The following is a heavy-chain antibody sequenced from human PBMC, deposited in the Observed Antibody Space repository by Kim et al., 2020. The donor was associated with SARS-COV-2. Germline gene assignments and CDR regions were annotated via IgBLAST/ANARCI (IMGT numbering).Heavy chain of an antibody. Sequence: SETLSLTCTVSGGSISSSSYYWGWIRQPPGKGLEWIGSIYYSGSTYYNPSLKSRVTISVDTSKNQFSLKLSSVTAADTAVYYCARPYGDYDNWFDPWGQGTLVTVSS. V-gene: IGHV4-39*01. J-gene: IGHJ5*02. CDR1: GGSISSSSYY. CDR3: ARPYGDYDNWFDP. D-gene: IGHD4-17*01. CDR2: IYYSGST.